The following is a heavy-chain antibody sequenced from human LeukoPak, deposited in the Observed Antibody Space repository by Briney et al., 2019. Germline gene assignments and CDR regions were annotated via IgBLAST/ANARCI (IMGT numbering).Heavy chain of an antibody. CDR1: GGTFSSYA. J-gene: IGHJ6*04. CDR2: IIPIFGTA. CDR3: ARGPRYIVVVPAAIQDYYYGMDV. D-gene: IGHD2-2*02. Sequence: SVKVSCKASGGTFSSYAISWVRQAPGQGLEWMGGIIPIFGTANYAQKFQGRVTITADKSTSTAYMELSSLRSEDTAAYYCARGPRYIVVVPAAIQDYYYGMDVWGKGTTVTVSS. V-gene: IGHV1-69*06.